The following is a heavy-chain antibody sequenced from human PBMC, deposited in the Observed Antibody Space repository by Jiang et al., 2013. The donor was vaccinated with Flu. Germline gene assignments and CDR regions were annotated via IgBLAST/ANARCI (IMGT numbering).Heavy chain of an antibody. Sequence: GLVKPSETLSLTCTVSGGSISSSSYYWGWIRQPPGKGLEWIGSIYHSGSTNYNPSLKSRVTISVDKSKNQFSLKLSSVTAADTAVYYCARGVTGTSPNFDYWGQGTLVTVSS. CDR3: ARGVTGTSPNFDY. CDR2: IYHSGST. J-gene: IGHJ4*02. V-gene: IGHV4-39*07. D-gene: IGHD1-7*01. CDR1: GGSISSSSYY.